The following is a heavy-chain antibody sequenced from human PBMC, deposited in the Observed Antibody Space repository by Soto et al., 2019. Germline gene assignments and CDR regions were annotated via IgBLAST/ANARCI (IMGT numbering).Heavy chain of an antibody. V-gene: IGHV1-2*02. CDR2: INPNSGGT. CDR1: GYTFTGYY. D-gene: IGHD3-3*01. CDR3: ARGGDPYDFWSGTHGWFDP. Sequence: GASVKVSFKASGYTFTGYYMHWVRQAPGQGLEWMGWINPNSGGTNYAQKFQGRVTMTRDTSISTAYMELSRLRSDDTAVYYCARGGDPYDFWSGTHGWFDPWGQGTLVTVSS. J-gene: IGHJ5*02.